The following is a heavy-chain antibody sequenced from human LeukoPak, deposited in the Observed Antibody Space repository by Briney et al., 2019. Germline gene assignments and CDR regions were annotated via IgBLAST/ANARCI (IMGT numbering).Heavy chain of an antibody. D-gene: IGHD1/OR15-1a*01. CDR1: VFTFSSYW. J-gene: IGHJ4*02. V-gene: IGHV3-74*01. Sequence: PGRSLRLSCAASVFTFSSYWMHCVRQDPGKGLVWVSRINSDGSRTSYADSVKGRFTISRDNAKNTLYLQMNSLRAEDTAVYYCARVEHVADYWGQGTLVTVSS. CDR3: ARVEHVADY. CDR2: INSDGSRT.